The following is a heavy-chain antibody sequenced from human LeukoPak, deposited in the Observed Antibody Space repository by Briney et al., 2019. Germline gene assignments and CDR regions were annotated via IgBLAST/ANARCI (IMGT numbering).Heavy chain of an antibody. CDR3: AKLLSGYCSRTSCLNWFDP. CDR2: ISVSDGST. Sequence: GGSLRLSCAASGFTFSNYVMSWVRQAPGKGLEWVSAISVSDGSTWYADSVKGRFTVSRDNSKNTLYLQMNSLRAEDTAAYYCAKLLSGYCSRTSCLNWFDPWGQGTLVTVSS. CDR1: GFTFSNYV. D-gene: IGHD2-2*01. J-gene: IGHJ5*02. V-gene: IGHV3-23*01.